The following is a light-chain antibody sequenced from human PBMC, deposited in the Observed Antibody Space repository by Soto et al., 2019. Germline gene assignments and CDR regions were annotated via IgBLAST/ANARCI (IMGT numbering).Light chain of an antibody. J-gene: IGKJ1*01. CDR3: QQYNDWPTWT. V-gene: IGKV3-15*01. CDR2: DAS. Sequence: EKVMTQSPATLSVPPGERATLSCRASQSVGIKLGWYQQKPGQAPRLLIYDASTRAAGIPARFSGSGSGTELTLTISSLQSEDFAVYYCQQYNDWPTWTFGQGTKVDIK. CDR1: QSVGIK.